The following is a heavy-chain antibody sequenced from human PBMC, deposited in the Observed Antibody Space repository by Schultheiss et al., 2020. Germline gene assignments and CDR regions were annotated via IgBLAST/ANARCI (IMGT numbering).Heavy chain of an antibody. CDR3: ARIVVVPATDHYYYYYGMDV. Sequence: SATLSLTCAVSGGSISSGGYSWSWIRQPPGKGLEWIGYIYHSGSTYYNPSLKSRVTISVDTSKNQFSLKLSSVTAADTAVYYCARIVVVPATDHYYYYYGMDVWGQGTTVTGSS. V-gene: IGHV4-30-2*05. D-gene: IGHD2-2*01. CDR2: IYHSGST. J-gene: IGHJ6*02. CDR1: GGSISSGGYS.